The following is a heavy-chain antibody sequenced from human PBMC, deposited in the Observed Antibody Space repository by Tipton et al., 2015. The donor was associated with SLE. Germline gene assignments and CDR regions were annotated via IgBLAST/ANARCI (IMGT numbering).Heavy chain of an antibody. D-gene: IGHD6-6*01. CDR1: GFTFSTYT. CDR3: AREYSCSSGKAFDF. CDR2: VSSSGSTI. V-gene: IGHV3-48*01. Sequence: SLRLSCEASGFTFSTYTMTWVRQAPGKGLEYISYVSSSGSTIYYADSVRGRFTISRDNAKNSLALQMNSLRAEDTAVYYWAREYSCSSGKAFDFWGQGTMVTVSS. J-gene: IGHJ3*01.